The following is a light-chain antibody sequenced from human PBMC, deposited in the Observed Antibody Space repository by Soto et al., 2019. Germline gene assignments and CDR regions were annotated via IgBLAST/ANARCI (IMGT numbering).Light chain of an antibody. CDR3: QQSYSTPRT. CDR2: AAS. Sequence: DIQMTQSPSSLSSSVGDRVNITCRASQNIKTYLNWYQQKPGNAPNLLIYAASSLQSGVPSRFSGSGSGTDFTLSIRSLQPEDFATYYCQQSYSTPRTFGQGTRVETK. V-gene: IGKV1-39*01. J-gene: IGKJ1*01. CDR1: QNIKTY.